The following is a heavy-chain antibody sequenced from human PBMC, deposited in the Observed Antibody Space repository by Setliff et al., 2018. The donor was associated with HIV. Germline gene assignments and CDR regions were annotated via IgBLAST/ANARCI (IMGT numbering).Heavy chain of an antibody. CDR3: ARVLLRTNAVYGVVSNQFDP. V-gene: IGHV3-15*01. D-gene: IGHD2-8*01. Sequence: GGSLRLSCATSRFSFSTFWMTWVRQAPGRGLEWVGRIKSETDGAATDYSSTVRGRCLILRDDSKNTLYLQMNSLRAEDTAVYFCARVLLRTNAVYGVVSNQFDPWGQGTLVTVSS. CDR1: RFSFSTFW. CDR2: IKSETDGAAT. J-gene: IGHJ5*02.